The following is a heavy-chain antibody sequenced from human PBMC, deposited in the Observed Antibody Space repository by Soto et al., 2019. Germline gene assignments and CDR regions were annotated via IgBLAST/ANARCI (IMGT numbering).Heavy chain of an antibody. CDR3: ARGGGYCSGGSCFVRSYNWFDP. J-gene: IGHJ5*02. CDR2: IYYSGST. Sequence: SETLSLTCTVSGGSISSGGYYWSWIRQHPGKGLEWIGYIYYSGSTYYNPSLKSRVTISVDTSKNQFSLKLSSVTAADTAVYYCARGGGYCSGGSCFVRSYNWFDPWGQGTLVTVSS. D-gene: IGHD2-15*01. CDR1: GGSISSGGYY. V-gene: IGHV4-31*03.